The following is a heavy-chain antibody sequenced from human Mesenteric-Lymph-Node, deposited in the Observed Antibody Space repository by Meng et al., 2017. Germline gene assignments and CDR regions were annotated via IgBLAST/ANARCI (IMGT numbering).Heavy chain of an antibody. CDR3: TTLYGDSIS. V-gene: IGHV4-4*02. CDR2: IYHSGRT. CDR1: GGSISSSNW. J-gene: IGHJ4*02. Sequence: QVQRQESGPGLVEPSGTLSLTCAVSGGSISSSNWWSWVRQPPGKGLEWIGEIYHSGRTNYNPSVKSRVSMSVDKSQNHFSLRLSSVTAADTAVYYCTTLYGDSISWGQGTLVTVSS. D-gene: IGHD4-17*01.